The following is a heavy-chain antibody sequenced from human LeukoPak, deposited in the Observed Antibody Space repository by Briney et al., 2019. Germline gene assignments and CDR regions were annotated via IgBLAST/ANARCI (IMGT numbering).Heavy chain of an antibody. D-gene: IGHD5-24*01. CDR1: GLTFSSYW. CDR3: APEIEN. CDR2: IKQDGSEK. Sequence: GGSLGLSCAASGLTFSSYWMSWVRQAPGKGLEWVASIKQDGSEKYYMDSVKGRFTISRDNAKNSLYPQMNSLRAEDTAVYYCAPEIENWGQGTLVTVSS. J-gene: IGHJ4*02. V-gene: IGHV3-7*01.